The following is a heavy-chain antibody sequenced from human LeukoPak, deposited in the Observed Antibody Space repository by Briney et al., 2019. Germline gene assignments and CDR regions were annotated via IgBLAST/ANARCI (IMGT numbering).Heavy chain of an antibody. D-gene: IGHD6-19*01. Sequence: GGSLRLSCAASGFTFSSYGMSWVRQAPGKGLEWVSGIGGSGVSTYYADSVKGRFAISRDNSKNTLYLQMNSLRAEDTAVYYCARGGAGTYYGMDVWGQGTLVTVSS. J-gene: IGHJ6*02. CDR1: GFTFSSYG. CDR3: ARGGAGTYYGMDV. CDR2: IGGSGVST. V-gene: IGHV3-23*01.